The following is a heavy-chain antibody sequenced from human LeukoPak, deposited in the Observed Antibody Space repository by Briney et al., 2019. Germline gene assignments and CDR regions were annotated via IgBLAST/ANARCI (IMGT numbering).Heavy chain of an antibody. J-gene: IGHJ4*02. CDR2: SNHRGST. V-gene: IGHV4-34*01. Sequence: SETLSLTCAVYGGSFSGYYWSWIRQPPGKGLEWIGESNHRGSTNYNPSLKSQVTISEDTSRNQFSLKLNSVTAADTAVYFCAREGYDILTGYFNDYWGQGTLVTVSS. CDR3: AREGYDILTGYFNDY. D-gene: IGHD3-9*01. CDR1: GGSFSGYY.